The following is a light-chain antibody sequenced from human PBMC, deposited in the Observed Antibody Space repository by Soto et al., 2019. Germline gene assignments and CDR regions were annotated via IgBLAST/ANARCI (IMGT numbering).Light chain of an antibody. CDR1: NSDVGGYNY. Sequence: QSVLTQPASVSGSPGQSITISCTGTNSDVGGYNYVSWYQQYLGKAPKLMIYEVSNRPSGISNRFSGSKSGNTASLTISGLQGEDEGDYYCSSYITSSTFVFGTGTKLTVL. CDR2: EVS. V-gene: IGLV2-14*01. J-gene: IGLJ1*01. CDR3: SSYITSSTFV.